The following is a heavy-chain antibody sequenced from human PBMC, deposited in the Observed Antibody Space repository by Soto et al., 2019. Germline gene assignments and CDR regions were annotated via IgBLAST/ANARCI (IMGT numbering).Heavy chain of an antibody. CDR1: GGSINTTNW. D-gene: IGHD3-22*01. V-gene: IGHV4-4*02. Sequence: SETLSLTCAVSGGSINTTNWWTWVRQPPGKGLEWIGEIYLSGSTNYHPSLKSRVTILLDKSKNQFSLKLTSVTAADTAVYYCARDRRGYYFDSWGQGSLVTVSS. J-gene: IGHJ4*02. CDR3: ARDRRGYYFDS. CDR2: IYLSGST.